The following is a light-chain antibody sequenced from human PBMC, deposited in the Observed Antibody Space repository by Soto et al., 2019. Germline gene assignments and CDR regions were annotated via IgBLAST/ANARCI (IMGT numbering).Light chain of an antibody. J-gene: IGKJ4*01. CDR1: QSAGST. Sequence: EIVMTQSPATLSVSPGERATLSCRASQSAGSTLAWYQLKPGQAPRLLIYGASTRATGIPARFSGSGSGTDFTLTISSLQSEDFAIYFCQQYNNWPRSTFGGGTKVEIK. V-gene: IGKV3-15*01. CDR3: QQYNNWPRST. CDR2: GAS.